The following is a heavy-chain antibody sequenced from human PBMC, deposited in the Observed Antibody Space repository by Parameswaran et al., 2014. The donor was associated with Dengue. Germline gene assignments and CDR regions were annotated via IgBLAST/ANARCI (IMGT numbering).Heavy chain of an antibody. V-gene: IGHV3-74*01. CDR3: CVASRLFSYDIRDWFYGMDV. Sequence: WIRQPPGKGPVWVARINKNGGDTNYADSVEGRFTVSRDNAKNTLDLQMNSLRADDTAVYFCCVASRLFSYDIRDWFYGMDVWGQGTTVTVSS. CDR2: INKNGGDT. D-gene: IGHD3/OR15-3a*01. J-gene: IGHJ6*02.